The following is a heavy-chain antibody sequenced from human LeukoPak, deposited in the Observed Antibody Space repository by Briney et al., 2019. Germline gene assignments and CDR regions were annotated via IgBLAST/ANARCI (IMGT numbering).Heavy chain of an antibody. Sequence: TGGSLRLSCAASGFTFSSSEMNWVRQAPGKGLEWVSYISNSGREINYADSVKGRFTISRDNAMSSLYLQMNSLRVEDTAVYYCGRGHWGLDYWGQGTLVTVSS. CDR3: GRGHWGLDY. CDR1: GFTFSSSE. J-gene: IGHJ4*02. D-gene: IGHD7-27*01. CDR2: ISNSGREI. V-gene: IGHV3-48*03.